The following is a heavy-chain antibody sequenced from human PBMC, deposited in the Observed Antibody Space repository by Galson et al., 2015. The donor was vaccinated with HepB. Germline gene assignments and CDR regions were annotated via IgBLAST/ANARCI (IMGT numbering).Heavy chain of an antibody. J-gene: IGHJ4*02. V-gene: IGHV3-74*01. D-gene: IGHD2-2*02. CDR2: INSDGSST. CDR3: ARVGYCSSTSCYSRYFDY. CDR1: GFTFSSYW. Sequence: SLRLSCAASGFTFSSYWMHWVRQAPGKGLVWVSRINSDGSSTSYADSVKGRFTISRDNAKNTLYLQMNSLRAEDTAVYYCARVGYCSSTSCYSRYFDYWGQGTLVTVSS.